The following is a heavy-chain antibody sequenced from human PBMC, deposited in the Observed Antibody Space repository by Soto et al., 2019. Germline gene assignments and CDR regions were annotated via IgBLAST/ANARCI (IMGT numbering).Heavy chain of an antibody. CDR1: GGSISSYY. CDR3: ARALSSAAGLYFDF. V-gene: IGHV4-4*07. D-gene: IGHD6-13*01. CDR2: IHTTDGT. J-gene: IGHJ4*02. Sequence: TLSLTCTVSGGSISSYYWSWIRQPAGKGMEWIGRIHTTDGTNYNPSLKSRVTMSIDTSNNQFSLKLSSLTAADTAVYYCARALSSAAGLYFDFWGQGTMVTVSS.